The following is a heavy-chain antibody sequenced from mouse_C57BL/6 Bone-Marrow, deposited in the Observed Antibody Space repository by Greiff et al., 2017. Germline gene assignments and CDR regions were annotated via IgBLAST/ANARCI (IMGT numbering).Heavy chain of an antibody. V-gene: IGHV14-4*01. CDR1: GFNIKDDY. J-gene: IGHJ1*03. D-gene: IGHD1-1*01. Sequence: VQLQQSGAELVRPGASVKLSCTASGFNIKDDYMHWVKQRPEQGLEWIGWIDPENGDTEYASKFQGKATITADTSSNTAYLQLSSLKSEDTAVYYCTPITTVVADWYFDVWGTGTTVTVSS. CDR2: IDPENGDT. CDR3: TPITTVVADWYFDV.